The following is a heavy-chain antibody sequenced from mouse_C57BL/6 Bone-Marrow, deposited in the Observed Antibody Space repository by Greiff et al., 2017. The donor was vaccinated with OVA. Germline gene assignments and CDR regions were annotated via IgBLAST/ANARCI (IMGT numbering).Heavy chain of an antibody. CDR2: INPNNGGT. V-gene: IGHV1-26*01. J-gene: IGHJ2*01. CDR3: ASSGSSYYFDY. D-gene: IGHD1-1*01. CDR1: GYTFTDYY. Sequence: EVQLHQSGPELVKPGASVKISCKASGYTFTDYYMNWVKQSHGKSLEWIGDINPNNGGTSYNQKFKGKATLTVDKSSSTAYMELRSLTSEDSAVYYCASSGSSYYFDYWGQGTTLTVSS.